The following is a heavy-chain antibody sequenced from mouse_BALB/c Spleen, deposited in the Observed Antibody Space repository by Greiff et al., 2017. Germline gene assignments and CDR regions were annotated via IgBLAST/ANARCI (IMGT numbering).Heavy chain of an antibody. J-gene: IGHJ1*01. Sequence: QVQLKQSGPELVKPGASVKISCKASGYTFTDYYINWVKQKPGQGLEWIGWIYPGSGNTKYNEKFKGKATLTVDTSSSTAYMQLSSLTSEDTAVYFCARVNYGSSYGYFDVWGAGTTVTVSS. CDR1: GYTFTDYY. CDR2: IYPGSGNT. CDR3: ARVNYGSSYGYFDV. V-gene: IGHV1-84*02. D-gene: IGHD1-1*01.